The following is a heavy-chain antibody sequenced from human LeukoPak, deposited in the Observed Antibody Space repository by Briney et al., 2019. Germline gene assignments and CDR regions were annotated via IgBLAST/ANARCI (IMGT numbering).Heavy chain of an antibody. D-gene: IGHD1-26*01. CDR2: INPNSGGT. V-gene: IGHV1-2*02. Sequence: GASVKVSCKASGYTFTGYYMHWVRQAPGQGLEWMGWINPNSGGTNYAQKFQGRVTMTRDTSISTAYMELSRLRSDDTAVYHCARVGAEKVGSPLNYWGQGTLVTVSS. CDR1: GYTFTGYY. CDR3: ARVGAEKVGSPLNY. J-gene: IGHJ4*02.